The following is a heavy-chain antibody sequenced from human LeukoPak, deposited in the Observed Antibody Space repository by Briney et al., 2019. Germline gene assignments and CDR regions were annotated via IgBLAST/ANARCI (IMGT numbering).Heavy chain of an antibody. J-gene: IGHJ4*02. Sequence: SVTLSLTCAVYGGSFSGYYWSWIRQPPGKGLEWIGEINHSGSTNYNPSLKSRVTISVDTSKNQFSLKLSSVRAADTAVYYCATGYSSSWYYFDYWGQGTLVTVSS. V-gene: IGHV4-34*01. CDR3: ATGYSSSWYYFDY. CDR1: GGSFSGYY. D-gene: IGHD6-13*01. CDR2: INHSGST.